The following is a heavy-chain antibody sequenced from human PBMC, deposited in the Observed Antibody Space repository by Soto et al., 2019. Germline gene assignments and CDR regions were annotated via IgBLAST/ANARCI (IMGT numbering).Heavy chain of an antibody. CDR3: ARYSGTLQFDY. J-gene: IGHJ4*02. V-gene: IGHV4-59*01. CDR2: IYYSGTT. Sequence: SETLSLTCTVAGGSISSYYWGWIRQPPGKGLEWIGYIYYSGTTNYNPSLKSRVTISVDTSTNQFSLKLSSVTAADTAVYYCARYSGTLQFDYWGQGTLVTVSS. CDR1: GGSISSYY. D-gene: IGHD1-26*01.